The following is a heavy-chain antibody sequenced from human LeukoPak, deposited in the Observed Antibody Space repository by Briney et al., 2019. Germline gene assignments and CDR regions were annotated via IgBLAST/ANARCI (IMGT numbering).Heavy chain of an antibody. Sequence: SETLSLTCTVSGGSISSGSYYWGWIRQPPGKGLEWIGSIYYSGNTYYNPSLKSRVTISVDTSKNQFSLKLSSVTAADTAVYYCARAYYYGSGSYYGWFDPWGQGTLVTVSS. J-gene: IGHJ5*02. CDR3: ARAYYYGSGSYYGWFDP. D-gene: IGHD3-10*01. CDR1: GGSISSGSYY. CDR2: IYYSGNT. V-gene: IGHV4-39*07.